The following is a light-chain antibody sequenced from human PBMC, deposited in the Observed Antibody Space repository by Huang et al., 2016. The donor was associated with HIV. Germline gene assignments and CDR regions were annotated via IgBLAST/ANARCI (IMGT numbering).Light chain of an antibody. V-gene: IGKV3-15*01. J-gene: IGKJ1*01. CDR1: QSVSSN. CDR3: QQYNNWPRT. CDR2: AAS. Sequence: EIVMTQSPATLSVSPGERATLSCRASQSVSSNLAWYQQKPGQAPRLLIYAASTRATGIPARFSGSGSGTECTVTISSLQSEDFAVYYCQQYNNWPRTFGQGTKVEIK.